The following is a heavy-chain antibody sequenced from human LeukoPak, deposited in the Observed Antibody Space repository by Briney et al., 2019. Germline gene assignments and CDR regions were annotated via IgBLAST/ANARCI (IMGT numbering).Heavy chain of an antibody. CDR3: ARGAVPRHTGTWIDEYYYYYYMDV. J-gene: IGHJ6*03. Sequence: SETLSLTCTVSGYSISSGNYWTWIRQPAGQGLEWIGRIYSTGSTNYSPSLKSRVTISIDTSKNQFSLRLSSVTAADTAVYFCARGAVPRHTGTWIDEYYYYYYMDVWGKGTTVTISS. D-gene: IGHD1-14*01. CDR2: IYSTGST. V-gene: IGHV4-61*02. CDR1: GYSISSGNY.